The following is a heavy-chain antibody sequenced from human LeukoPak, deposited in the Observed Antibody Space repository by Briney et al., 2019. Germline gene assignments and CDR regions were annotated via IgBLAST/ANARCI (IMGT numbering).Heavy chain of an antibody. D-gene: IGHD3-3*01. Sequence: PGGSLRLSCAASGITFDDYAMYWVRQAPGMGLEWVAGISWNSGKTGYADSVKGRFTVSRDNAKNSLFLQMNSLRTEDAALYYCVAGSGYSPADAFYIWGQGARVTVSS. CDR3: VAGSGYSPADAFYI. J-gene: IGHJ3*02. CDR2: ISWNSGKT. CDR1: GITFDDYA. V-gene: IGHV3-9*01.